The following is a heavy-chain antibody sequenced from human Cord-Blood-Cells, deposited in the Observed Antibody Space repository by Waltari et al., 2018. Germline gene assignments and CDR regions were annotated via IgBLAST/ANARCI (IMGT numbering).Heavy chain of an antibody. CDR2: INHSGST. CDR1: GGSFSGYY. Sequence: QEQLQQWRGGLLTPSETLSLTCAVGGGSFSGYYCSWIRQPAGKGLEWIGEINHSGSTNYNPSLQSRVTITVEASKYQFSLTLSFGTAADTAVDYCSRVSSEYSSSSEKYYFDYWGQGTLVTVSS. D-gene: IGHD6-6*01. CDR3: SRVSSEYSSSSEKYYFDY. J-gene: IGHJ4*02. V-gene: IGHV4-34*01.